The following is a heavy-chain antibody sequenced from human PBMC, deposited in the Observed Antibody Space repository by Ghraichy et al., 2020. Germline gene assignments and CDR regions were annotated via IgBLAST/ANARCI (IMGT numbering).Heavy chain of an antibody. CDR1: GYTFTSYG. CDR3: ARDSRITMVRGVTVGGFPADY. J-gene: IGHJ4*02. D-gene: IGHD3-10*01. Sequence: ASVKVSCKASGYTFTSYGISWVRQAPGQGLEWMGWISAYNGNTNYAQKLQGRVTMTTDTSTSTAYMELRSLRSDDTAVYYCARDSRITMVRGVTVGGFPADYWGQGTLVTVSS. V-gene: IGHV1-18*04. CDR2: ISAYNGNT.